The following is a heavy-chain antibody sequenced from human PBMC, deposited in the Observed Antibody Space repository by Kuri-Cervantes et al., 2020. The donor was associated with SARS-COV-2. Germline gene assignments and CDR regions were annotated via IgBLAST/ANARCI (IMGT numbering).Heavy chain of an antibody. Sequence: SETLSLTCTVSGGSISSSSYYWGWIRQSPGKGPEWIGSIFHSGTTYYNPSLRSRVYISLDTSKNQFFLNVTSVTAADTAVYYCSRSRVPAAAALWGQGTMVTVSS. J-gene: IGHJ3*01. CDR2: IFHSGTT. V-gene: IGHV4-39*07. CDR1: GGSISSSSYY. D-gene: IGHD2-2*01. CDR3: SRSRVPAAAAL.